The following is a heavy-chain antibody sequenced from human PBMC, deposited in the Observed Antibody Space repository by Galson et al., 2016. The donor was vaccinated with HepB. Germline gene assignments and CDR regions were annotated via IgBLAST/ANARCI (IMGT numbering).Heavy chain of an antibody. J-gene: IGHJ5*02. CDR2: IYSGGST. CDR1: GFTVSNNY. Sequence: SLRLSCAASGFTVSNNYMSWVRQAPXKGLEWVSLIYSGGSTKYVDSVRGRFTISRDNSKNTLYLQMNSLRADDTAVYYCATGGDRTIDHWGQGTLVTVSS. D-gene: IGHD1-14*01. CDR3: ATGGDRTIDH. V-gene: IGHV3-53*01.